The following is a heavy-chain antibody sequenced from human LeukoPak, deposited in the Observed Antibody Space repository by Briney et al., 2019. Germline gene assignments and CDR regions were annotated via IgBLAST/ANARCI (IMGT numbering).Heavy chain of an antibody. D-gene: IGHD6-19*01. J-gene: IGHJ4*02. CDR2: ISYDGSNK. V-gene: IGHV3-30*18. CDR3: AKDVAYSSEVTTNLWY. CDR1: GFTFSSYG. Sequence: PGRSLRLSCAASGFTFSSYGMHWVRQAPGKGLEWVAVISYDGSNKYYADSVKGRFTISRDNSKNTLYLQVNSLRAEDTAVYYCAKDVAYSSEVTTNLWYWGQGTLVTVSS.